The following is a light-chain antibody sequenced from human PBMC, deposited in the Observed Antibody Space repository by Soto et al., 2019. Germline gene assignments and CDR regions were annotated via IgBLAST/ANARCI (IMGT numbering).Light chain of an antibody. CDR3: QQYGSSPFT. V-gene: IGKV3D-20*01. Sequence: PGERATLSCGASQSVSSSHLAWYQQKPGLAPRLLIYDASRRTTGIPVRFSGSGSGTDFTLTISRLEPEDFAVYYCQQYGSSPFTFGPGTKVDIK. CDR1: QSVSSSH. CDR2: DAS. J-gene: IGKJ3*01.